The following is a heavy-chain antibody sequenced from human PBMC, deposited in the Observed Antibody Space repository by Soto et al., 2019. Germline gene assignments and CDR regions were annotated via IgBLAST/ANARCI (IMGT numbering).Heavy chain of an antibody. Sequence: GGSLRLSCAASGFTFSSYSMNWVRQAPGKGLEWLSYISSGGSPINYAVSVRGRFTISRDNAKNSLYLQMNSLRDEDTAVYYCARVSCCGLDHYYYMDVWGKGITVTVSS. CDR2: ISSGGSPI. CDR3: ARVSCCGLDHYYYMDV. D-gene: IGHD1-1*01. CDR1: GFTFSSYS. V-gene: IGHV3-48*02. J-gene: IGHJ6*03.